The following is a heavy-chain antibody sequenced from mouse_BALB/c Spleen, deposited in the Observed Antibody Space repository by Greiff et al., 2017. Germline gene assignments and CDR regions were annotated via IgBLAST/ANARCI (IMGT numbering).Heavy chain of an antibody. CDR1: GFNIKDYY. V-gene: IGHV14-4*02. Sequence: VQLQQSGAELVRSGASVKLSCTASGFNIKDYYMHWVKQRPEQGLEWIGWIDPENGDTEYAPKFQGKATMTADTSSNTAYLQLSSLTSEDTAVYYCNAAYYRYGWGQGTLVTVSA. CDR2: IDPENGDT. J-gene: IGHJ3*01. D-gene: IGHD2-14*01. CDR3: NAAYYRYG.